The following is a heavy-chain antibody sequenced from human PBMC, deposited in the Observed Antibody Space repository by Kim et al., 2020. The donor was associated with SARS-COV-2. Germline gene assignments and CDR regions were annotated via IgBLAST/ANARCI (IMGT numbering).Heavy chain of an antibody. Sequence: YPGSVKGRFTISRENAKNSLYLQMNSLRAGDTAVYYCARSKLAGFGELSHWGQGTLVTVSS. V-gene: IGHV3-13*01. J-gene: IGHJ4*02. CDR3: ARSKLAGFGELSH. D-gene: IGHD3-10*01.